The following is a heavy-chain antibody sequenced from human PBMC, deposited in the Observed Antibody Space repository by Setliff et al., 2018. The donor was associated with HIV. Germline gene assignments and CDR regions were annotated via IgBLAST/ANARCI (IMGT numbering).Heavy chain of an antibody. D-gene: IGHD1-26*01. CDR2: IYYSGST. J-gene: IGHJ4*02. CDR1: GGSISSHY. CDR3: ASARMGAPDY. V-gene: IGHV4-59*11. Sequence: SETLSLTCTVSGGSISSHYWSWIRQPPGKGLEWIGSIYYSGSTNYNPSLKSRVTISVDTSKNQFSLKLSSVTAADTAVYYCASARMGAPDYWGQGTLVTVS.